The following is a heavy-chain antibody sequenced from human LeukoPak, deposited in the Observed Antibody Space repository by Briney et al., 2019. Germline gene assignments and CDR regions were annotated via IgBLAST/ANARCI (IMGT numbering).Heavy chain of an antibody. CDR2: IYSSGAT. D-gene: IGHD3-3*01. CDR1: GGSMNSYY. V-gene: IGHV4-4*07. J-gene: IGHJ4*02. Sequence: PSETLSLTCTVSGGSMNSYYWNWIRQPAGKGLEWIGRIYSSGATNYNPSLKSRVTMSLDTSKNQFSLKLSSVTAADTAVYYCAKVGFWSGYYALYYFDYWGQGALVTVSS. CDR3: AKVGFWSGYYALYYFDY.